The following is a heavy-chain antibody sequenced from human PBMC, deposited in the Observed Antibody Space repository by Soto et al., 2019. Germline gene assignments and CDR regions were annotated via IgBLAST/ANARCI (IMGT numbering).Heavy chain of an antibody. V-gene: IGHV3-20*01. CDR3: ARSVGGAYYFDY. J-gene: IGHJ4*02. Sequence: EVQLVESGGGVVRPGGSLRLSCAASGFTFDDYGMSWVRQAPGKGLEWVSGINWNGGSTGYADSVKGRFTISRDNAKNSLYLQMNSLSAQDTALYHCARSVGGAYYFDYWGQGTLVTVSS. D-gene: IGHD1-26*01. CDR2: INWNGGST. CDR1: GFTFDDYG.